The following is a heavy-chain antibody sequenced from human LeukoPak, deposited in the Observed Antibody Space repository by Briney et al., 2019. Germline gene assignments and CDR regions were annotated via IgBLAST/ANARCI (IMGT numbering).Heavy chain of an antibody. D-gene: IGHD6-19*01. CDR2: INWNGGST. J-gene: IGHJ4*02. CDR3: ASSVRGRIALAGPVVPYYFDY. Sequence: GGSLRLSCAASGFIFDDYAMSWVRQAPGKGLEWVSGINWNGGSTGYADSVKGRFTISRGNAKNSLYLQMNSLRAEDTALYYCASSVRGRIALAGPVVPYYFDYWGQGTLVTVSS. CDR1: GFIFDDYA. V-gene: IGHV3-20*04.